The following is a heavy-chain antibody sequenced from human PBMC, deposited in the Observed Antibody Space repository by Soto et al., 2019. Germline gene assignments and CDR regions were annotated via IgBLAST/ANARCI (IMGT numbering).Heavy chain of an antibody. V-gene: IGHV3-48*01. CDR3: ARTVGYNDFWSGPRDAFDI. J-gene: IGHJ3*02. D-gene: IGHD3-3*01. CDR1: GFTFSSYS. CDR2: ISSSSSTI. Sequence: GGSLRLSCAASGFTFSSYSMNWVRQAPGKGLEWVSYISSSSSTIYYADSVKGRFTTSRDNAKNSLYLQMNSLRAEDTAVYYCARTVGYNDFWSGPRDAFDIWGQGTMVTVSS.